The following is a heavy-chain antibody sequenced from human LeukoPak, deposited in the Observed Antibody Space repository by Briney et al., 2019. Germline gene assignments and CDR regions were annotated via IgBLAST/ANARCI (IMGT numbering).Heavy chain of an antibody. Sequence: GGSLRLFCDASGFTVSSSYMICVRQAPGKGLDWVSVIYSGGSGGITYYADSVKGRFTISRDNSKNTVYLQMNSLRAEDTAVYYCATGGGWYWIDYWGQGTLVTVSS. D-gene: IGHD6-19*01. CDR3: ATGGGWYWIDY. CDR2: IYSGGSGGIT. V-gene: IGHV3-53*01. CDR1: GFTVSSSY. J-gene: IGHJ4*02.